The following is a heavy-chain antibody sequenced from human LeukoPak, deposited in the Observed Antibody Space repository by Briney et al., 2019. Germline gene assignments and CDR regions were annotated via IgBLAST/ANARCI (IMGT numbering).Heavy chain of an antibody. Sequence: GGSLRLSCAASGFTFSSYAMHWVRQAPGKGLEWVAVISYDGSNKYYADSVKGRFTISRDNSKNTLYLQMNSLRAEDTAVYYCARELYCGGDCYARGFDYWGQGTPVTVSS. J-gene: IGHJ4*02. CDR1: GFTFSSYA. CDR3: ARELYCGGDCYARGFDY. CDR2: ISYDGSNK. D-gene: IGHD2-21*02. V-gene: IGHV3-30-3*01.